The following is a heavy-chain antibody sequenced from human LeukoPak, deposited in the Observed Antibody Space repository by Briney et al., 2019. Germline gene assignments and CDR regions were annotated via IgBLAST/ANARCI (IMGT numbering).Heavy chain of an antibody. CDR3: ARPRYNWNYESAFDI. V-gene: IGHV1-18*01. CDR2: ISAYNGNT. Sequence: ASVKVSCKASGYTFTSYGISWVRQAPGQGLEWMGWISAYNGNTNYAQKLQGRVTMTQDTSTSTAYMELRSLRSDDTAVYYCARPRYNWNYESAFDIWGQGTMVTVSS. CDR1: GYTFTSYG. J-gene: IGHJ3*02. D-gene: IGHD1-7*01.